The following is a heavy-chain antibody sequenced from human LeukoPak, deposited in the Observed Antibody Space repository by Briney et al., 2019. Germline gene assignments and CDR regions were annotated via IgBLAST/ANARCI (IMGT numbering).Heavy chain of an antibody. J-gene: IGHJ4*02. Sequence: SETLSLTCNVSGGSITSHSWNWIRQSPGKGLEWIGYSYYSGTTNYSPSLKTRVTISVDTSKNQFSLKLSSVTAADTAVYYCARGVSQFDYWGQGTLVTVSS. CDR2: SYYSGTT. V-gene: IGHV4-59*11. CDR1: GGSITSHS. D-gene: IGHD2/OR15-2a*01. CDR3: ARGVSQFDY.